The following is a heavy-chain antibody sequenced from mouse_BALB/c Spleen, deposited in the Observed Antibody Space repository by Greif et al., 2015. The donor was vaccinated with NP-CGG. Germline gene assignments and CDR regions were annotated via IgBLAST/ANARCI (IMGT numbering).Heavy chain of an antibody. CDR3: ARSGGNSAWFAY. J-gene: IGHJ3*01. CDR1: GFTFSSFG. Sequence: EVKLEESGGGLVQPGGSRKLSCAASGFTFSSFGMHWVRQAPEKGLEWVAYISSGSSTIYYADTVKGRFTISRDNPKNTLFLQMTSLRSEDTAMYYCARSGGNSAWFAYWGQGTLVTVSA. D-gene: IGHD2-1*01. CDR2: ISSGSSTI. V-gene: IGHV5-17*02.